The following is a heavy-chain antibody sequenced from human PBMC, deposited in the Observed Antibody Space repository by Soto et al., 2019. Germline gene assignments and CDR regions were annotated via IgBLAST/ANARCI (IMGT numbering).Heavy chain of an antibody. D-gene: IGHD2-8*01. J-gene: IGHJ6*02. CDR2: IYYSGST. CDR3: ARDKNDCTNGVCYPHYYYYGMDV. Sequence: PSETLSLTCTVSGGSISSGGYYWSWIRQHPGKGLEWIGYIYYSGSTYYNPSLKRRVTISVDTSKNQLSLKLSSVTAADTAVYYCARDKNDCTNGVCYPHYYYYGMDVWGQGTTVTVSS. V-gene: IGHV4-31*03. CDR1: GGSISSGGYY.